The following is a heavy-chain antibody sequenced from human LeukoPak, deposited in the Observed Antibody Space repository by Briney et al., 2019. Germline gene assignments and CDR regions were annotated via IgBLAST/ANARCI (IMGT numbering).Heavy chain of an antibody. D-gene: IGHD1-1*01. Sequence: GGSLRLSCAASECTFTTYGMHWVRQAPGKGLEWVAFIYHDGSNIYYADYVKGRFTISRDISKNTLYLQMDSLRAEDTAIYYCARDWKTSSFDYWGQGTLVTVSS. J-gene: IGHJ4*02. CDR1: ECTFTTYG. CDR2: IYHDGSNI. CDR3: ARDWKTSSFDY. V-gene: IGHV3-33*01.